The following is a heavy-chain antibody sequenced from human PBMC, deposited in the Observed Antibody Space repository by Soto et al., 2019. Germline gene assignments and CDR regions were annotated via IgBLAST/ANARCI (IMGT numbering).Heavy chain of an antibody. CDR1: GVTLTNVW. J-gene: IGHJ4*02. CDR3: SHGYYQYFNS. D-gene: IGHD5-18*01. Sequence: GGSLRLSCEVSGVTLTNVWMNWVRQAPGKGPEWVGRIKSNIDGGTTDYAAPVKGRFTVSRDDSENTLYLQMNSLKTEDTAVYYCSHGYYQYFNSWGRGTLVTVSS. V-gene: IGHV3-15*07. CDR2: IKSNIDGGTT.